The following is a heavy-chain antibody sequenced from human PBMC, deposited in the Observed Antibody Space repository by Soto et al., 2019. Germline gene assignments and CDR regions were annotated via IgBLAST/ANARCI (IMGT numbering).Heavy chain of an antibody. J-gene: IGHJ4*02. CDR2: IIPIFGTA. CDR3: ARGENYDYVWGSFPYYFDY. D-gene: IGHD3-16*01. CDR1: GGTFSSYA. V-gene: IGHV1-69*13. Sequence: SVKVSCKASGGTFSSYAISWVRQAPGQGLEWMGGIIPIFGTANYAQKFQGRVTITADESTSTAYMELSSLRSEDTAVYYCARGENYDYVWGSFPYYFDYWGQGTLVTVSS.